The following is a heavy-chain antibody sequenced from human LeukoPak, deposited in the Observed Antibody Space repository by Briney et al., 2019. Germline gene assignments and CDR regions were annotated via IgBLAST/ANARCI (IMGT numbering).Heavy chain of an antibody. CDR1: GFTFSSYS. CDR3: AMRPTAMATSWFDP. D-gene: IGHD5-18*01. J-gene: IGHJ5*02. Sequence: GGPLRLSCAASGFTFSSYSMNWVRQAPGKGLERISYINSAASSTYYADSVKGRFTISRDNAKNSLYLQMNSLRAEDTAVYYCAMRPTAMATSWFDPWGQGTLVTVSS. CDR2: INSAASST. V-gene: IGHV3-48*01.